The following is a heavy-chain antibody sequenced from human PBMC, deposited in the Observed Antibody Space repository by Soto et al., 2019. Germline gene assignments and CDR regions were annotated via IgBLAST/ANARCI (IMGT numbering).Heavy chain of an antibody. CDR2: IKYIGTT. D-gene: IGHD1-26*01. CDR3: ARHGTTASYYDAFDI. Sequence: SETLSLTCTVSGGSISSSRCHWGWIRQPPGKGLEWIASIKYIGTTFYNPTLMSRVTLSVDTAKTQFALKLSSVTAAETAVYYCARHGTTASYYDAFDIWGQGTMVTVSS. J-gene: IGHJ3*02. V-gene: IGHV4-39*01. CDR1: GGSISSSRCH.